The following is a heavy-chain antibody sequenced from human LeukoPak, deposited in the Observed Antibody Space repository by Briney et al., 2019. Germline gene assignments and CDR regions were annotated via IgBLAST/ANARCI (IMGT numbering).Heavy chain of an antibody. CDR2: INPSGGST. Sequence: ASVKVSCKASGYTFTSYYMHWVRQAPGQGLEWMGIINPSGGSTSYAQKFQGRVTMTRDTSTSTVYMELSSLRSEDTAVYYCARDRIVVVVAATGDADYYYYYGMDVWGQGTTVTVSS. CDR1: GYTFTSYY. CDR3: ARDRIVVVVAATGDADYYYYYGMDV. V-gene: IGHV1-46*01. D-gene: IGHD2-15*01. J-gene: IGHJ6*02.